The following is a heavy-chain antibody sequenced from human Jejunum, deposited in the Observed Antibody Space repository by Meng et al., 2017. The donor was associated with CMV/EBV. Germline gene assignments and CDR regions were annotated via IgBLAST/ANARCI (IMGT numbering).Heavy chain of an antibody. CDR3: VSFYYDRSGHNWFDP. V-gene: IGHV4-30-4*08. CDR1: SSSGYYD. D-gene: IGHD3-22*01. CDR2: NSYNGSN. Sequence: SSSGYYDWSWDRQAPGKGLEWIVYNSYNGSNSYSPSLKTRIAMSIDTSKSQFSLKIISVTAADTAVYSCVSFYYDRSGHNWFDPWGRGTLVTVSS. J-gene: IGHJ5*02.